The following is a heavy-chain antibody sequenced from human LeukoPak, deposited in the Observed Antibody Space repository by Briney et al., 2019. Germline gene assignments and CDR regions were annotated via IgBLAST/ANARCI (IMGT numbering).Heavy chain of an antibody. CDR3: ARQVSTSFGDNWFDP. V-gene: IGHV1-18*01. CDR1: GFTFTSYG. Sequence: GGSVKVSCKASGFTFTSYGISWVRQAPGQGLEWMGCISAYNGNTNYAQKLQSRVTMTTDTSTSTAYMELRSLRSDAAAVYYCARQVSTSFGDNWFDPWGQGTLVTVSS. D-gene: IGHD5/OR15-5a*01. J-gene: IGHJ5*02. CDR2: ISAYNGNT.